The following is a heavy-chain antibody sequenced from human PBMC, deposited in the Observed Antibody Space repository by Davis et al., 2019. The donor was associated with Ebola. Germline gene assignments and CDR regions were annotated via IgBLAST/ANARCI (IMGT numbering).Heavy chain of an antibody. D-gene: IGHD6-6*01. CDR2: ISYDGLNT. CDR1: GFTFSRHA. CDR3: AELHSSSSHI. Sequence: PGGSLRLSCAASGFTFSRHAIHWVRQAPTKGLEWVAVISYDGLNTYYADSVKGRFIISRDNSTNTLYLQMNSLRAEDTALYYCAELHSSSSHIWGQGTLVTVSS. V-gene: IGHV3-30-3*01. J-gene: IGHJ4*02.